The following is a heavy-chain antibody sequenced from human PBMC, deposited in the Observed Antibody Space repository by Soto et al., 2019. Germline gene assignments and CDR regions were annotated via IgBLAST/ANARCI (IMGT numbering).Heavy chain of an antibody. J-gene: IGHJ4*02. CDR1: GFTFKNYA. CDR2: ISNSGGST. CDR3: ANHRGFFVTQYFFDY. Sequence: GGSLRLSCAASGFTFKNYAMSWVRQAPGKGLEWVSSISNSGGSTYYADSVQGRFTISRDNSKNTLSLQMNSLRAEDTAIYYCANHRGFFVTQYFFDYCGEGTLVTVSS. D-gene: IGHD2-21*02. V-gene: IGHV3-23*01.